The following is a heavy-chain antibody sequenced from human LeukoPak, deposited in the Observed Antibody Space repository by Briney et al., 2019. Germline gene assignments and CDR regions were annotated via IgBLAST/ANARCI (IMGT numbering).Heavy chain of an antibody. V-gene: IGHV1-69*13. CDR1: GGTFSSYA. J-gene: IGHJ4*02. D-gene: IGHD6-13*01. Sequence: EASVKVSCKASGGTFSSYAISWVRQAPGQGLEWMGGIIPIFGTANYAQKFQGRVTITADESTSTAYMELSSLRSEDTAVYYCASRSSIAAAAFGYWGQGTLVTVSS. CDR2: IIPIFGTA. CDR3: ASRSSIAAAAFGY.